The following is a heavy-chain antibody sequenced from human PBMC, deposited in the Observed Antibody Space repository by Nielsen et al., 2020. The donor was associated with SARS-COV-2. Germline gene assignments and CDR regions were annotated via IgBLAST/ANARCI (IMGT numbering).Heavy chain of an antibody. CDR2: ISWDGGST. D-gene: IGHD1-1*01. J-gene: IGHJ6*02. Sequence: GGSLRLSCAASGFTFDDYTMHWVRQAPGKGLEWVSLISWDGGSTYYADSVKGRFTISRDNAKNSLYLQMNSLRAEDTALYYCAKDNSWNYYGMDVWGQGTTVTVSS. V-gene: IGHV3-43*01. CDR1: GFTFDDYT. CDR3: AKDNSWNYYGMDV.